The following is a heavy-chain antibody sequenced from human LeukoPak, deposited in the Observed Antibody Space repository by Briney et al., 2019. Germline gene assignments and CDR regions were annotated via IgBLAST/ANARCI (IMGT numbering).Heavy chain of an antibody. D-gene: IGHD6-13*01. CDR2: IYYSGST. CDR3: ARDLMAAAVGANYYGMDV. Sequence: SETLSLTCTVSGGSISSSSYYWGWIRQPPGKGLEWIGSIYYSGSTYYNPSLKSRVTISVDTSKNQFSLKLSSVTAADTAVYYCARDLMAAAVGANYYGMDVWGQGTTVTVSS. J-gene: IGHJ6*02. V-gene: IGHV4-39*02. CDR1: GGSISSSSYY.